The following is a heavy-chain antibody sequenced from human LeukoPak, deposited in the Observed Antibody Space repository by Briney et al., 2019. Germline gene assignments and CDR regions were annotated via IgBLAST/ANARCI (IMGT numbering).Heavy chain of an antibody. Sequence: GGSLRLSCAASGFTFTSLWMSWVRQAPGKGLEWVSVIYSGGGTYYADSVKGRFTISRDNSKNTLYLQMNSLRAEDTAVYYCARQAIMVYGMDVWGQGTTVTVSS. CDR2: IYSGGGT. CDR3: ARQAIMVYGMDV. V-gene: IGHV3-66*04. J-gene: IGHJ6*02. CDR1: GFTFTSLW. D-gene: IGHD3-10*01.